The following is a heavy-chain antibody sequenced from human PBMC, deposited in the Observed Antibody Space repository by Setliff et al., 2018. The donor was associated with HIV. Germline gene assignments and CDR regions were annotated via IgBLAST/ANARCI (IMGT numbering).Heavy chain of an antibody. V-gene: IGHV1-2*02. CDR3: SRGVGRSSSYYMDV. J-gene: IGHJ6*03. D-gene: IGHD6-6*01. CDR1: GYTFTDYF. Sequence: ASVKVSCKASGYTFTDYFLHWVRQAPGQGLEWMGWISPHNGDKNIPQRFRGRVTLTRDTSISTAYMELSGLRSDDTAVYYCSRGVGRSSSYYMDVWGKGTTVTVSS. CDR2: ISPHNGDK.